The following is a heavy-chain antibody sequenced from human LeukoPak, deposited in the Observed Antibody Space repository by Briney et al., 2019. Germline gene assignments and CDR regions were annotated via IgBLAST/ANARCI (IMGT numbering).Heavy chain of an antibody. J-gene: IGHJ4*02. V-gene: IGHV1-2*06. CDR1: GYTFTGYY. Sequence: ASVKVSCKASGYTFTGYYMHWVRQAPGQGLEWMGRINPNSGGTNHAQKFQGRVTMTRDTSISTAYMELSRLRSDDTAVYYCARDPVAGDLFDYWGQGTLVTVSS. CDR3: ARDPVAGDLFDY. D-gene: IGHD6-19*01. CDR2: INPNSGGT.